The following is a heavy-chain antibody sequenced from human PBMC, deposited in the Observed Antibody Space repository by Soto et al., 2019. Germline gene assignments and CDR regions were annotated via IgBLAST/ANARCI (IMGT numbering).Heavy chain of an antibody. CDR3: ARHISSGWYGFDY. CDR1: GGTFSSYT. V-gene: IGHV1-69*02. Sequence: GASVKVSCKASGGTFSSYTISWVRQAPGQGLEWMGRIIPILGIANYAQKFQGRVTITADKSTSTAYMELSSLRSEDTAMYYCARHISSGWYGFDYWGQGTLVTVSS. J-gene: IGHJ4*02. CDR2: IIPILGIA. D-gene: IGHD6-19*01.